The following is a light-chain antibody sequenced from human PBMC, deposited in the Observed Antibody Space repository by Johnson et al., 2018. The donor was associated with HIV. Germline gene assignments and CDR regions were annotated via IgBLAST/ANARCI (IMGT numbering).Light chain of an antibody. V-gene: IGLV1-51*01. Sequence: QSVLTQPPSVSAAPGQKVTISCSGSSSNIVNNYVSWYQQLPGTAPKLLIYENNRRPSGPPDRFSGSKSGTSATLGITGLQTGDEADYYCGTWDSSLGAWVFGTGTKVTVL. CDR1: SSNIVNNY. CDR3: GTWDSSLGAWV. J-gene: IGLJ1*01. CDR2: ENN.